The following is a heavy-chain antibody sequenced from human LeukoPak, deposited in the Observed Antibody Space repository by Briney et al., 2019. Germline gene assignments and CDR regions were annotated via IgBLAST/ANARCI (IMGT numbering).Heavy chain of an antibody. J-gene: IGHJ3*02. CDR1: GFTFSSYT. Sequence: GGSLRLSCAASGFTFSSYTMNWVRQPPGKGLEWVSNIGTSSTTIYYADSVKGRFTISRDNAKNTLYLQMNSLRAEDTAVYYCARTTVTPGSYDAFDIWGQGTMVTVSS. D-gene: IGHD4-17*01. V-gene: IGHV3-48*04. CDR2: IGTSSTTI. CDR3: ARTTVTPGSYDAFDI.